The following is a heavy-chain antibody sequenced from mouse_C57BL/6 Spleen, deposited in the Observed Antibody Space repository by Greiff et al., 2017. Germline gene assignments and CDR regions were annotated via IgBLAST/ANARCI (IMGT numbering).Heavy chain of an antibody. CDR3: ARHNYSNYGRYYYAMDY. D-gene: IGHD2-5*01. J-gene: IGHJ4*01. CDR2: ISSGGSYT. V-gene: IGHV5-6*01. Sequence: EVQLVESGGDLVKPGGSLKLSCAASGFTFSSYGMSWVRQTPDKRLEWVATISSGGSYTYYPDSVKGRFTISRDDAKNTLYLQRSSLKSEDTAMYYCARHNYSNYGRYYYAMDYWGQGTSVTVSS. CDR1: GFTFSSYG.